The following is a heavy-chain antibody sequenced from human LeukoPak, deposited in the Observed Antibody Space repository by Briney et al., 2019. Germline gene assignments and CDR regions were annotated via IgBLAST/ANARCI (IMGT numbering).Heavy chain of an antibody. D-gene: IGHD3-22*01. Sequence: SETLSLTCTVSGGSISSYYWSWIRQPPGKGLEWIGYIYYSGSTNYNPSLKSRVTISVDTSKNQFSLKLSSVTAADTAVYYCARWGRYYYDSSGYLYYFDYWGQGTLDTVSS. CDR1: GGSISSYY. V-gene: IGHV4-59*01. CDR2: IYYSGST. CDR3: ARWGRYYYDSSGYLYYFDY. J-gene: IGHJ4*02.